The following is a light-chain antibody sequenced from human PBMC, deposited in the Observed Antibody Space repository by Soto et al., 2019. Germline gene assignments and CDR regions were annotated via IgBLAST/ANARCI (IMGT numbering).Light chain of an antibody. Sequence: QSALTQPPSASGSPGQSVTISCTGTSSDVGGYNYVSWYQQHPGKAPKLMIYEVSKRPSGVPDRFSGSKSGNTASLTVSGLQAEYEADYYCNSYAGSNNLIFGGGTQLTVL. CDR1: SSDVGGYNY. CDR2: EVS. J-gene: IGLJ2*01. V-gene: IGLV2-8*01. CDR3: NSYAGSNNLI.